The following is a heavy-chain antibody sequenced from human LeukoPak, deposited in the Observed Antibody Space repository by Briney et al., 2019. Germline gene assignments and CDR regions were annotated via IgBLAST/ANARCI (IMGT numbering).Heavy chain of an antibody. Sequence: SVKVSCKASGGTFSSYAISWVRQAPGQGLEWMARIIPIFGTANYAQKFQGRVTITTDESTSTAYMELRSLRSEDTVVYYCARDYRGWYFDYWGQGTRVTVSA. D-gene: IGHD6-19*01. CDR2: IIPIFGTA. CDR1: GGTFSSYA. J-gene: IGHJ4*02. CDR3: ARDYRGWYFDY. V-gene: IGHV1-69*05.